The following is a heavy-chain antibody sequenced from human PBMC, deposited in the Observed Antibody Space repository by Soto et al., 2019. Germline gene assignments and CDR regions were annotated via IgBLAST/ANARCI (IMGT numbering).Heavy chain of an antibody. CDR1: GGTFSGYA. CDR2: IIPIFGTA. V-gene: IGHV1-69*13. D-gene: IGHD5-12*01. J-gene: IGHJ6*02. Sequence: SVKVSCKASGGTFSGYAISWVRQAPGQGLEWMGGIIPIFGTANYAQKFQGRVTITADESTSTAYMELSSLRSEDTAVYYCARDPGYSGYDAPSPNYYYYGMDVWGQGTTVTVSS. CDR3: ARDPGYSGYDAPSPNYYYYGMDV.